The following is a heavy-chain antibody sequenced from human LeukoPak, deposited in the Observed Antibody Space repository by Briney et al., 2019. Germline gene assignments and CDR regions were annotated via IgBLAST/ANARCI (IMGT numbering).Heavy chain of an antibody. CDR2: IRSSSRTI. CDR3: ARLDTAMVMGAFDI. Sequence: GGSLRLSCAASGFTFSSYSMNWVRRAPGKGLEWVSYIRSSSRTIYYADSVKGRFTIFRDNAKNSLYLQMNSLRAEDTAVYYCARLDTAMVMGAFDIWGQGTMVTVSS. J-gene: IGHJ3*02. V-gene: IGHV3-48*04. D-gene: IGHD5-18*01. CDR1: GFTFSSYS.